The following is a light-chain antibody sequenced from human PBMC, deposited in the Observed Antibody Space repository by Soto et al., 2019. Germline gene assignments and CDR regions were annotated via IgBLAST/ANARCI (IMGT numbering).Light chain of an antibody. CDR1: QSVSSK. Sequence: EIVMTQSPSTLSGSAGERATLSCRASQSVSSKLAWYQQKPGQAPRLLRYGASTRATGIPARFSGGGYGTDFNLTISRLETEDFAVYYCHQYGSSPQTFGQGTKVDIK. V-gene: IGKV3-15*01. CDR3: HQYGSSPQT. J-gene: IGKJ1*01. CDR2: GAS.